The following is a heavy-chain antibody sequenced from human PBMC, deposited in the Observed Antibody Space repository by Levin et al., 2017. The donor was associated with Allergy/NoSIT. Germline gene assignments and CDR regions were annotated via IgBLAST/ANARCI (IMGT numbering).Heavy chain of an antibody. CDR3: TKGHYSGVYQ. CDR2: IYSDGST. V-gene: IGHV3-53*01. CDR1: GFSVSNHY. D-gene: IGHD2-2*01. Sequence: GESLKISCAASGFSVSNHYMTWVRQGPGKGLECVSVIYSDGSTYYADSVRGRFTISRDSFRNTLSLQMNSLRDDDTAVYYCTKGHYSGVYQWGQGTLVTVSS. J-gene: IGHJ4*02.